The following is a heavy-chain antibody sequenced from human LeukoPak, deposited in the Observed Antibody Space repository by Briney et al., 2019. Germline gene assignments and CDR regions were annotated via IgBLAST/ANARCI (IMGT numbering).Heavy chain of an antibody. V-gene: IGHV3-7*03. Sequence: GGSLRLSCAASGFMFSSNWMSWVRLAPGKGLEWVANIKEDGTETYYVDSVKGRFTISRDNAKNSLYLQMNSLRVEDTAVYYCAKEGRTLQTYWGQGTLVTVSS. J-gene: IGHJ4*02. CDR1: GFMFSSNW. CDR3: AKEGRTLQTY. D-gene: IGHD5-24*01. CDR2: IKEDGTET.